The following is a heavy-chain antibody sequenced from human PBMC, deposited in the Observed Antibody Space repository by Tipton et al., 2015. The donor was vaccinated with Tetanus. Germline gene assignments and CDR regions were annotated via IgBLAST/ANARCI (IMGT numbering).Heavy chain of an antibody. CDR2: ISSTSSYV. Sequence: SLRLSCEVSGFIFSSYTMNWVRQTPGKGLEWVSSISSTSSYVYYADSLKGRLTISRDNAKSSLYLQMNSLRAEDTAVYFCASGSALDYWGPGALVTVSS. V-gene: IGHV3-21*01. D-gene: IGHD6-25*01. CDR1: GFIFSSYT. J-gene: IGHJ4*02. CDR3: ASGSALDY.